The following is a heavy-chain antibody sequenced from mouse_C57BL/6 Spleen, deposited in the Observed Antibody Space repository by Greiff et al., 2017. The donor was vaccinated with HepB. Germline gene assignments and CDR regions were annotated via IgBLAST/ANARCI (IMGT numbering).Heavy chain of an antibody. CDR1: GYAFSSYW. CDR3: ARLRDGYYYFDY. Sequence: QVQLQQSGAELVKPGSSVKISCKASGYAFSSYWMNWVKQRPGKGLEWIGQIYPGDGDTNYNGKFKGKATLTADKSSSTAYMQLSSLTSEDSAVYFCARLRDGYYYFDYWGQGTTLTVSS. V-gene: IGHV1-80*01. D-gene: IGHD2-3*01. J-gene: IGHJ2*01. CDR2: IYPGDGDT.